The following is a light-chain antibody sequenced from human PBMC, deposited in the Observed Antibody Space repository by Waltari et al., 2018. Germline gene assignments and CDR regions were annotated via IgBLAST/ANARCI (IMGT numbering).Light chain of an antibody. V-gene: IGKV3-11*01. CDR1: QSVSSY. Sequence: EIVLTQSPATLSLSPGERATLSCRASQSVSSYLAWYQQKPGQTPRLLIYDTSFRAAGIPDRFSGGGSGTDFTLTISSVEPEDSAVYYCQQRRNWPRLFTFGGGTKVEIK. CDR2: DTS. CDR3: QQRRNWPRLFT. J-gene: IGKJ4*01.